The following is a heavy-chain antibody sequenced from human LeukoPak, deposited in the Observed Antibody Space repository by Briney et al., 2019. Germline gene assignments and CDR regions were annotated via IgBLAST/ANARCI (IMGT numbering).Heavy chain of an antibody. CDR1: GFTFSSYA. J-gene: IGHJ4*02. V-gene: IGHV3-23*01. Sequence: GGSLRLSCAASGFTFSSYAMSWVRQAPGKGLEWVSAISGSGGSTYYADSVKGRFTISRDNAKNSLYLQMNSLRAEDTAVYYCARVGRDCSGGSCYYDYWGQGTLVTVSS. CDR2: ISGSGGST. CDR3: ARVGRDCSGGSCYYDY. D-gene: IGHD2-15*01.